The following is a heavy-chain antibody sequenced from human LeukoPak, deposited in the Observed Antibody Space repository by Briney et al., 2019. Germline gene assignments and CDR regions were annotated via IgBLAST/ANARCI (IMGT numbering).Heavy chain of an antibody. Sequence: GGSLRLSCAASGFSFTSYNFHWVRQAPGKGLQWLGFISYDGNIKYEDSVKGRFTISRDNAKNSLFLQMNSLRAEDTAVYYCARDWRGLLIHRRGFDYWGQGTLVTVSS. CDR2: ISYDGNIK. V-gene: IGHV3-30*03. J-gene: IGHJ4*02. D-gene: IGHD3-3*01. CDR3: ARDWRGLLIHRRGFDY. CDR1: GFSFTSYN.